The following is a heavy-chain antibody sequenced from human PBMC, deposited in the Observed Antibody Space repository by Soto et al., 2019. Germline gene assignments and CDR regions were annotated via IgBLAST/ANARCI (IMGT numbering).Heavy chain of an antibody. V-gene: IGHV4-34*01. CDR2: INHSGST. J-gene: IGHJ5*02. Sequence: SETLSLTCAVYGGSLSGYYWSWIRQPPGKGLEWIGEINHSGSTNYNPSLKSRVTISVDTSKNQFSLKLSSVTAADTAVYYCARLGSDYDILTGYYTKQFWWFVPWGQGTLVTVSS. D-gene: IGHD3-9*01. CDR1: GGSLSGYY. CDR3: ARLGSDYDILTGYYTKQFWWFVP.